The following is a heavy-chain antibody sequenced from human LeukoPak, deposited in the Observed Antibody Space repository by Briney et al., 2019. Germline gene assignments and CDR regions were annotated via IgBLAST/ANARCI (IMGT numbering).Heavy chain of an antibody. D-gene: IGHD3-16*01. V-gene: IGHV1-8*01. Sequence: ASVKVSCKASGYAFTSYDINWVRQATGQGLEWMGWMNPNSGNTGYAQKFQGRVTMTRNTSISTAYMELSGLRPEDTAVYYCARARTDLEFGDLAYAFEIWGQGTMVTVSS. CDR3: ARARTDLEFGDLAYAFEI. CDR2: MNPNSGNT. J-gene: IGHJ3*02. CDR1: GYAFTSYD.